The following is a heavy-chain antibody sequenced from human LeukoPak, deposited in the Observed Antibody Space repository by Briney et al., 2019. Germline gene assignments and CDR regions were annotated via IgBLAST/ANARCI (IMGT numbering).Heavy chain of an antibody. CDR3: ARRYYGSGTNYFDY. CDR2: VYHSGST. CDR1: GGSISTSNW. Sequence: SETLSLTCTVSGGSISTSNWWGWVRQPPGKGLEWIGEVYHSGSTTYNSSLKSRLTMSIDKSKNHFSLNLSSVTAADTAVYYCARRYYGSGTNYFDYWGQGTLVTVSS. J-gene: IGHJ4*02. V-gene: IGHV4-4*02. D-gene: IGHD3-10*01.